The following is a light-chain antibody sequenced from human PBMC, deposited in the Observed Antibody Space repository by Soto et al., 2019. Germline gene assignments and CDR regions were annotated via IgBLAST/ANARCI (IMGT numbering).Light chain of an antibody. V-gene: IGKV1-39*01. CDR2: AAS. CDR1: QSISSY. CDR3: QQYGSSGT. Sequence: DIRMTQSPSSLSASVGDRVTITCRASQSISSYLNWYQQKPGKAPKLLIYAASSLQSGVPSRFSGSGSGTDFTLTISRLGPEDFAVYYCQQYGSSGTFGQGTKVDIK. J-gene: IGKJ1*01.